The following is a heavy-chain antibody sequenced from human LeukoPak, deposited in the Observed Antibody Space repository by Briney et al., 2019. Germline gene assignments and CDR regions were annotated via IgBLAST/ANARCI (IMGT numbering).Heavy chain of an antibody. V-gene: IGHV1-8*01. CDR1: GYTFTIFD. Sequence: ASVKVSCKASGYTFTIFDINWVRQAPGQGLEWVGWMNPKTGDAVYAQNFQGRVTMTRDTSIGTAYMGLNSLRPEDTAVYYCAKGAIFGVTIRGYGMDVWGQGTSVTVSS. CDR3: AKGAIFGVTIRGYGMDV. D-gene: IGHD3-3*01. J-gene: IGHJ6*02. CDR2: MNPKTGDA.